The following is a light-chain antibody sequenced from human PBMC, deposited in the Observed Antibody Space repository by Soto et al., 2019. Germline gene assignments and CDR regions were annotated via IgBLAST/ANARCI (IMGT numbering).Light chain of an antibody. Sequence: ELVLMQSPDTLSLSAGERATLSWGASQPVTSGYLAWYQQKPGQDTRLLMYGVSTGATGIPERVSGSGSGTDFTLTISRLETEDFAVYFCQVYGSSSKTFGQGTKVDIK. CDR3: QVYGSSSKT. V-gene: IGKV3-20*01. J-gene: IGKJ1*01. CDR2: GVS. CDR1: QPVTSGY.